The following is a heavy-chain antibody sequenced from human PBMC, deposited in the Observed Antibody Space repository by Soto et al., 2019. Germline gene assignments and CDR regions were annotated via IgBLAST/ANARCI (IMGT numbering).Heavy chain of an antibody. V-gene: IGHV3-13*01. D-gene: IGHD6-13*01. Sequence: PGWSLRLSCAASGFTFSSYDFHWVRQATGKGLEWVSAIGTAGDTYYAGSVKGRFTISRENAKNSLYLQMNSLRAGDTAVYYCTRGAAGFDYWGQGNLVTVSX. CDR2: IGTAGDT. CDR3: TRGAAGFDY. CDR1: GFTFSSYD. J-gene: IGHJ4*02.